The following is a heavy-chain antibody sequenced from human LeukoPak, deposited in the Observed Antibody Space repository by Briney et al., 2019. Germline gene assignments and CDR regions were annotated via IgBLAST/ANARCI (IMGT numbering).Heavy chain of an antibody. CDR1: GYTFTGYY. CDR3: ARDSQKIFDY. V-gene: IGHV1-2*02. CDR2: INPNSGGT. Sequence: ASVKVSCKASGYTFTGYYIHWVRQAPGQGLEWMGWINPNSGGTNYAQKFQGRVTMTRDTSISTAYMELSRLRSDDPAVYYCARDSQKIFDYWGQGTLVTVSS. J-gene: IGHJ4*02.